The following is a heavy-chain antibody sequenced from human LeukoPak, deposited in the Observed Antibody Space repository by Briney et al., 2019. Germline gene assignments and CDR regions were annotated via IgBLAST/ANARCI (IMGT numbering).Heavy chain of an antibody. J-gene: IGHJ5*02. CDR2: IYPGDSDT. CDR1: GYRFAGYW. Sequence: GESLKISCKGSGYRFAGYWIGWVRQMPGKGLEWMGIIYPGDSDTRYSPSFQGQVTISADKSISTAYLQWSSLKASDTAMYYCARLDCSGGSCYSRGNIWFDPWGQGTLVTVSS. D-gene: IGHD2-15*01. V-gene: IGHV5-51*01. CDR3: ARLDCSGGSCYSRGNIWFDP.